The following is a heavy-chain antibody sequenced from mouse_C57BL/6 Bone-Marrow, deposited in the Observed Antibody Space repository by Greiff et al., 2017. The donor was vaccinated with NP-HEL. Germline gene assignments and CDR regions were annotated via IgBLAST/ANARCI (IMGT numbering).Heavy chain of an antibody. CDR2: IYPGDGDT. V-gene: IGHV1-80*01. CDR3: ARKRYYYAMDY. Sequence: VQLQQSGAELVKPGASVKISCKASGYAFSSYWMNWVKQRPGKGLEWIGQIYPGDGDTNYNGKFKGKATLTADKSSSTAYMQLSSLTSEDSAVYFCARKRYYYAMDYWGQGTSVTVSS. CDR1: GYAFSSYW. J-gene: IGHJ4*01.